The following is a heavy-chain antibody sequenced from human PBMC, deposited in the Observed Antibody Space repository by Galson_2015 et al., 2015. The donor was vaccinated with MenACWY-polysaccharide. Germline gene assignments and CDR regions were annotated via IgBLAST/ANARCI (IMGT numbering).Heavy chain of an antibody. Sequence: SLRLSCAASGFTFSTYAIHWVRQAPGKGLDWVAIISYDGTNKYYADSVKDRFTISRDNSKNTMYLQMNSLSAEDKAAYYCARTYCSRTSCYGMDVWGQGTTVTVSS. CDR1: GFTFSTYA. CDR2: ISYDGTNK. V-gene: IGHV3-30-3*01. D-gene: IGHD2-2*01. CDR3: ARTYCSRTSCYGMDV. J-gene: IGHJ6*02.